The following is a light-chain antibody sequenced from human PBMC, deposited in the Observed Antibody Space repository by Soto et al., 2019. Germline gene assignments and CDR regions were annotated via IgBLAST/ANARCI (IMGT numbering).Light chain of an antibody. CDR2: GAS. CDR3: RQYGSSPSYT. Sequence: EIVLTQSPGTLSLSPGERATLSCRASQSVSSSSYLAWYQQKPGQAPRLLIYGASSRATGIADRFSGSGSATDFTLTISRLEPEDFAVYYCRQYGSSPSYTFGQGTTLEIK. J-gene: IGKJ2*01. V-gene: IGKV3-20*01. CDR1: QSVSSSSY.